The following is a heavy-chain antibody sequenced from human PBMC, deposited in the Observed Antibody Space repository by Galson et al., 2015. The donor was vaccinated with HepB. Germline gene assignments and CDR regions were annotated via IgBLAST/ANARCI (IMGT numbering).Heavy chain of an antibody. D-gene: IGHD1-1*01. Sequence: SLRLSCAASGFTFSSYCMNWVRQAPGKGLEWVSYINSNGSNTYYVDSVKGRFIISRDNAKNSLYLQMNSLRAEDTAVYYCARGRNDLKDAFYIGGQGTMATVSS. V-gene: IGHV3-48*01. CDR3: ARGRNDLKDAFYI. J-gene: IGHJ3*02. CDR1: GFTFSSYC. CDR2: INSNGSNT.